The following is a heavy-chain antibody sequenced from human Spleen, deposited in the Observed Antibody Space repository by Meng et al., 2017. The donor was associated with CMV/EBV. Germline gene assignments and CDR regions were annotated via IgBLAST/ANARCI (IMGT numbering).Heavy chain of an antibody. D-gene: IGHD3-22*01. CDR1: GFTFSSYE. V-gene: IGHV3-48*03. Sequence: GESLKISCAASGFTFSSYEMNWVRQAPGKGLEWVAYISSSGSTIHYADSVKGRFTISRDNAETSLYLQMNSLRAEDTAVYYCARVLWLHWGQGTLVTVSS. CDR3: ARVLWLH. J-gene: IGHJ4*02. CDR2: ISSSGSTI.